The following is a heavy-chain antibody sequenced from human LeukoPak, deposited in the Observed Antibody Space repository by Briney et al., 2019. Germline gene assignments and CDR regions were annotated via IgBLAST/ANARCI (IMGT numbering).Heavy chain of an antibody. CDR2: ISYNGGRI. D-gene: IGHD2-2*02. CDR1: GFIFSTYA. J-gene: IGHJ6*03. Sequence: GGSLRLSRAASGFIFSTYAVSWVRQAPGKGLEWVSGISYNGGRIYYADSVKGRFTISRDNAKNSLYLQMNSLRAEDTAVYYCASRGNDCSSTSCYTSEDYYMDVWGKGTTVTVSS. CDR3: ASRGNDCSSTSCYTSEDYYMDV. V-gene: IGHV3-23*01.